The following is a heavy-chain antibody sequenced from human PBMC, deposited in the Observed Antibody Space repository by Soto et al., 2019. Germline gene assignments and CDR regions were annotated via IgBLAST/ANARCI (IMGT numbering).Heavy chain of an antibody. CDR1: GYTFTSDH. CDR3: ARDPPPMDV. J-gene: IGHJ6*02. CDR2: ISAYNGNT. Sequence: QVQLVQSGAEVKKPRASVKVSCKASGYTFTSDHISWVRQAPGQGLEWMGWISAYNGNTNYVQKLQGRVTMTTDTSTRTAYMELRRLRSDATAVSYCARDPPPMDVWGQGTTVTVS. V-gene: IGHV1-18*01.